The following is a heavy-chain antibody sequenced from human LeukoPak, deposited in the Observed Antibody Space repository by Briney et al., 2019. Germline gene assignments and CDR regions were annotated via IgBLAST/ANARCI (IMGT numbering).Heavy chain of an antibody. Sequence: GGSLRLSCAASGFTFSSNWMSWVRQAPGKGLEWVANIKHDGSEKYYVDSVKGRFTISRDNSKNTLYLQMNSLRAEDTAVYYCARDSGYSYGYDFDYWGQGTLVTVSS. CDR3: ARDSGYSYGYDFDY. CDR1: GFTFSSNW. CDR2: IKHDGSEK. J-gene: IGHJ4*02. D-gene: IGHD5-18*01. V-gene: IGHV3-7*01.